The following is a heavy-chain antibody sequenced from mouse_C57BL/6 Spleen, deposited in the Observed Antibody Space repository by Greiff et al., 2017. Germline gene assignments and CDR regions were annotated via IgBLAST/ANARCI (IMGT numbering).Heavy chain of an antibody. V-gene: IGHV5-17*01. Sequence: EVKLEESGGGLVQPGGSLKLSCAASGFTFSDYGMHWVRQAPEKGLEWVAYISSGSSTIYYADTVKGRFTISRDNAKNTLFLQMTSLRSEDTAMYYCARSNWVPYFDYWGQGTTLTVSS. CDR3: ARSNWVPYFDY. CDR1: GFTFSDYG. CDR2: ISSGSSTI. D-gene: IGHD4-1*01. J-gene: IGHJ2*01.